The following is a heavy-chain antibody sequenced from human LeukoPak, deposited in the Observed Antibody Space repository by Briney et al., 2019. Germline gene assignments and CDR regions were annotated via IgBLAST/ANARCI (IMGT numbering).Heavy chain of an antibody. CDR1: GGSISSNYY. J-gene: IGHJ4*02. D-gene: IGHD4-23*01. Sequence: SETLSLTCTVSGGSISSNYYWGWIRQPPGKGLEWIGSIYYSGSTYYNPSLKSRVTISVDTSKNQFSLKLSSVTAADTAVYYCARRQRTTVVTPWVCWGQGTLVTVSS. CDR2: IYYSGST. CDR3: ARRQRTTVVTPWVC. V-gene: IGHV4-39*01.